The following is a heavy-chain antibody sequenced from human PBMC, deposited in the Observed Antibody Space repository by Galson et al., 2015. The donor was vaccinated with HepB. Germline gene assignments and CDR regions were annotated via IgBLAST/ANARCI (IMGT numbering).Heavy chain of an antibody. CDR2: ISSGSSTI. Sequence: SLRLSCAASGFTFNTYTMNWVRQAPGKGLEWVSSISSGSSTIYYADSVKGRFTISRDNAKNSLYLLMDSLRAEDTAVYYCARKYGGGNLWYFDYWGQGTLVTVSS. CDR1: GFTFNTYT. J-gene: IGHJ4*02. CDR3: ARKYGGGNLWYFDY. D-gene: IGHD4-23*01. V-gene: IGHV3-48*01.